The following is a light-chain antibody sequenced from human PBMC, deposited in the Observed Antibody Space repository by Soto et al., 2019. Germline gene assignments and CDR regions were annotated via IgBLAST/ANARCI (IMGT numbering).Light chain of an antibody. J-gene: IGKJ1*01. Sequence: DVVMTQSPLSLSVNPGEPASISCRSSQSLLHNNGNNYLDWYLQKPGQSQQPLIYLGSNRASGVPDRFSGSGSGTDFTLKISRVEADDVGVYYCMQALYTPWACGQGTKVEIK. CDR3: MQALYTPWA. CDR1: QSLLHNNGNNY. V-gene: IGKV2-28*01. CDR2: LGS.